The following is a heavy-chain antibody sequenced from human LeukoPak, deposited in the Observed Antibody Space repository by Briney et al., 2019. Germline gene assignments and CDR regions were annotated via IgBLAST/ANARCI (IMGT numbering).Heavy chain of an antibody. Sequence: NPSETLSLTCTVSGGSISSYYWSWIRQPPGKGLEWIGSIYYSESTYYNPSLKSRVTISVDTSKNQFSLKLSSVTAADTAVYYCARDNYYDSSGYAFQHWGQGTLVTVSS. CDR2: IYYSEST. CDR1: GGSISSYY. CDR3: ARDNYYDSSGYAFQH. J-gene: IGHJ1*01. V-gene: IGHV4-59*12. D-gene: IGHD3-22*01.